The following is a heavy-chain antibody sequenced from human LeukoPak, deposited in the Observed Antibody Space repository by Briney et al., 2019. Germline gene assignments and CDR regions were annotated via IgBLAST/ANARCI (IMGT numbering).Heavy chain of an antibody. CDR1: GYTFTSYD. CDR3: ARGRHYDILTGYYNYYGMDV. CDR2: MNPNSGNT. V-gene: IGHV1-8*01. D-gene: IGHD3-9*01. Sequence: ASVKVSCKASGYTFTSYDINWVRQATGQGLEWMGWMNPNSGNTGYAQKFQGRVTMTRNTSISTAYMELSSLRSEDAAVYYCARGRHYDILTGYYNYYGMDVWGQGTTVTVSS. J-gene: IGHJ6*02.